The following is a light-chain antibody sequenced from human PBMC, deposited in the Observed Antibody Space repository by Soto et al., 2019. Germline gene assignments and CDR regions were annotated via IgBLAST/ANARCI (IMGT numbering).Light chain of an antibody. CDR1: QSLGSNY. J-gene: IGKJ1*01. CDR2: DAV. Sequence: IVLTQSPGTLSLSPGERATLSCRASQSLGSNYLAWYQQKSGQAPRLLIYDAVTRATGIPDRFSGSGSGTDFTLTISRLEPEDSAVYYCQQYDRSPWTFGQGTKVEIK. V-gene: IGKV3-20*01. CDR3: QQYDRSPWT.